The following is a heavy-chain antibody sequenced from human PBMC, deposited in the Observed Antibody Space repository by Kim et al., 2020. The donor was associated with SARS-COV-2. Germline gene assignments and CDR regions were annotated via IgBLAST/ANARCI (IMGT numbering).Heavy chain of an antibody. Sequence: LKSRVTISVDTSKNQFSLKLSSVTAADTAVYYCARGRWLRLYYYYGMDVWGQGTTVTVSS. J-gene: IGHJ6*02. V-gene: IGHV4-34*01. CDR3: ARGRWLRLYYYYGMDV. D-gene: IGHD5-12*01.